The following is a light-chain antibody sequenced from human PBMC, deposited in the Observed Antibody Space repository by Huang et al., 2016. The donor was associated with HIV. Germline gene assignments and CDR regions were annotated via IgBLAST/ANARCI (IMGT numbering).Light chain of an antibody. J-gene: IGKJ2*01. CDR1: QSISSSF. Sequence: IVLTQSPGTLSLSPGASATLSCRASQSISSSFLAWFQQKPGQAPRLLIYSASSRAAGIPDRFGGSGSGTDFTLTINRLEPEDSAVYYCHQYGSSPPNTFGQGTKLEIK. CDR3: HQYGSSPPNT. CDR2: SAS. V-gene: IGKV3-20*01.